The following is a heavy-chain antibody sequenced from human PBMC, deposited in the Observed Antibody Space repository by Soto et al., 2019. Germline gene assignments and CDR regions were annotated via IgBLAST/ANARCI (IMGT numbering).Heavy chain of an antibody. CDR1: GGTFSSYA. Sequence: QVQLVQSGAEVKKPGSSVKVSCKASGGTFSSYAISWVRQAPGQGLEWMGGIIPIFGTANYAQKFQGRVTITADESTSTAYMELSSLRSEDTAVYYCVREIFGVVKATGPHYYYYGMDVWGQGTTVTVSS. CDR2: IIPIFGTA. D-gene: IGHD3-3*01. J-gene: IGHJ6*02. V-gene: IGHV1-69*01. CDR3: VREIFGVVKATGPHYYYYGMDV.